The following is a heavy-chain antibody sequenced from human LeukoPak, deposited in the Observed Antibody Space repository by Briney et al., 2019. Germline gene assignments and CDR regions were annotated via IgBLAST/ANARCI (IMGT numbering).Heavy chain of an antibody. CDR2: IYYSGTT. J-gene: IGHJ6*03. V-gene: IGHV4-38-2*01. D-gene: IGHD5-12*01. Sequence: SETLSLTCAASGYSISSGYYCGWIRQPPGEGLGWIGYIYYSGTTNYNPSLKRRVSISVDTSKNQFSLKLSSVTAADTAVYYCARGLRYSGYDSTLGYYYYYMDVWGKGTTVTVSS. CDR3: ARGLRYSGYDSTLGYYYYYMDV. CDR1: GYSISSGYY.